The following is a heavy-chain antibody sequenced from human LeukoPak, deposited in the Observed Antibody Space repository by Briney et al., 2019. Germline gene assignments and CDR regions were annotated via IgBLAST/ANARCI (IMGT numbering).Heavy chain of an antibody. CDR1: GFTFSSYS. CDR2: ISGSGGST. Sequence: GGSLRLSCAASGFTFSSYSMNWVRQAPGKGLEWVSAISGSGGSTYYADSVKGRFTISRDNSKNTLYLQMNSLRAEDTAVYYCAKGSEPSHFDYWGQGTLVTVSS. CDR3: AKGSEPSHFDY. D-gene: IGHD1-14*01. V-gene: IGHV3-23*01. J-gene: IGHJ4*02.